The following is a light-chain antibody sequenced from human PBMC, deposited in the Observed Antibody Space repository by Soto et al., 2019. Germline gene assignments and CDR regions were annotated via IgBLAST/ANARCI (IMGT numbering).Light chain of an antibody. V-gene: IGKV3-20*01. CDR1: QSVSSSF. CDR3: QQYDSSRWT. J-gene: IGKJ1*01. Sequence: EIVLTQSPGTLSLSPGERATLSCRASQSVSSSFLAWYQQKPGQAPRLLIYGASTRATGIPDRFSGGGSGTDFALTISRLAPEDFAVYSCQQYDSSRWTFGQGTKVEIK. CDR2: GAS.